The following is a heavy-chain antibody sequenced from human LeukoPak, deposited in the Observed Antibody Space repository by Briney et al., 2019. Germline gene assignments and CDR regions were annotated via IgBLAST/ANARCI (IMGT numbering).Heavy chain of an antibody. CDR1: GFTFSSYS. CDR3: ARERAITIFGVPAPGGFDP. V-gene: IGHV3-21*01. J-gene: IGHJ5*02. Sequence: GGSLRLSCAASGFTFSSYSMNWVRQAPGKGLEWVSSISSSSSYIYYADSVKGRFTISRDNAKNSLYLQMNSLRAEDTAVYYCARERAITIFGVPAPGGFDPWGQGTLVTVSS. D-gene: IGHD3-3*01. CDR2: ISSSSSYI.